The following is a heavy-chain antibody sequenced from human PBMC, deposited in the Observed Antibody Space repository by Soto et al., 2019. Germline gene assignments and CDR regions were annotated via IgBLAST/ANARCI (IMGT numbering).Heavy chain of an antibody. J-gene: IGHJ3*02. Sequence: ASVKVSCKASGYTFTSYYMHWVRQAPGQGLEWMGIINPSGGSTSYAQKFQGRVTMTRDTSTSTVYMELSRLRSEDTAVYYCERGRGPSKVTDDLDIWGQGTMVTVSS. CDR3: ERGRGPSKVTDDLDI. V-gene: IGHV1-46*01. D-gene: IGHD2-21*02. CDR1: GYTFTSYY. CDR2: INPSGGST.